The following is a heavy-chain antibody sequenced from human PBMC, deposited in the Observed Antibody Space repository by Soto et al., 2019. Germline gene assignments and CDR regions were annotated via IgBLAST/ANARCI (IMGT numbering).Heavy chain of an antibody. CDR3: VGRYDSGGYLYDH. CDR2: IYYGGPT. Sequence: LQLQESGSGLVRPSETLSLTCCVSAGSFSTGGYSWGWIRQPPGEGLEWIGNIYYGGPTIYNPNLHSRVTMSIDRSKNQFSLRVTSVTAADTAVYYWVGRYDSGGYLYDHWGQGTLVTVSS. J-gene: IGHJ5*02. CDR1: AGSFSTGGYS. V-gene: IGHV4-30-2*01. D-gene: IGHD3-22*01.